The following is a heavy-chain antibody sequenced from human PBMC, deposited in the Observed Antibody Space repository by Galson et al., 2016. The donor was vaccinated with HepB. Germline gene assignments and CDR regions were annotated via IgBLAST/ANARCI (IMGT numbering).Heavy chain of an antibody. V-gene: IGHV3-23*01. CDR3: AKAFYAVAPFGVGGS. J-gene: IGHJ5*02. D-gene: IGHD3-3*01. CDR2: ISGSGTRT. CDR1: GFIFSDYA. Sequence: SLRLSCAASGFIFSDYAMSWVRQAPGKGLEWVSAISGSGTRTYYADSVKGRFTISRDNSNNTLFLLMAALRVEDTAVYYCAKAFYAVAPFGVGGSWGQGNLVTVSS.